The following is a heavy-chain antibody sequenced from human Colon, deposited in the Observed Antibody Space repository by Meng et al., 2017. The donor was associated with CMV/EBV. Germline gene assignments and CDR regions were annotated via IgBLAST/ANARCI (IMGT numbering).Heavy chain of an antibody. CDR1: GFAFSSYE. J-gene: IGHJ4*02. Sequence: GGSLRLSCAASGFAFSSYEMSWVRQAPGKGLEWVSYISSSGSTIYYADSVKGRFTISRDNAKNSLYLQMNSLRAEDTAVYYCARERRGGSGFGYWGQGTLVTVSS. V-gene: IGHV3-48*03. D-gene: IGHD2-15*01. CDR3: ARERRGGSGFGY. CDR2: ISSSGSTI.